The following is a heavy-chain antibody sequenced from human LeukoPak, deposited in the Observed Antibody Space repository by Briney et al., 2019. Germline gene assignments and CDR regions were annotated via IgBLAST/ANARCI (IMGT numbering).Heavy chain of an antibody. J-gene: IGHJ6*02. D-gene: IGHD4-4*01. CDR1: GGSISSYY. Sequence: SETLSLTCTVSGGSISSYYWSWIRQPAGKGLEWIGRIYTSGSTNYNPSLKSRVTMSVDTSKNQFSLKLSSVTAADTAVYYCARDQYRTVPPGIYYCYGMDVWGQGTTVTVSS. V-gene: IGHV4-4*07. CDR2: IYTSGST. CDR3: ARDQYRTVPPGIYYCYGMDV.